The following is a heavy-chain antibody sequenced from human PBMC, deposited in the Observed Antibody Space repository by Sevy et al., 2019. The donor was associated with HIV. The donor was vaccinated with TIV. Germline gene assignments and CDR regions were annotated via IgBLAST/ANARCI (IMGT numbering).Heavy chain of an antibody. V-gene: IGHV4-34*01. CDR3: ARVGQPTFFDY. CDR2: INHSGST. CDR1: GGSFSGYY. J-gene: IGHJ4*02. Sequence: SETLSLTCAVYGGSFSGYYWSWIRQPPGKGLEWIGEINHSGSTNYNPSLKSRVTISVDTSKNQFSLKLSSVTAADTAVYYCARVGQPTFFDYWGQGTLVTVSS. D-gene: IGHD3-16*01.